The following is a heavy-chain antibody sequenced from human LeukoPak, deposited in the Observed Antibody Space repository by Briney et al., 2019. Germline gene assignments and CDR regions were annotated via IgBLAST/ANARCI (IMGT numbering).Heavy chain of an antibody. D-gene: IGHD3-3*01. Sequence: ASVKVSCKASGYTFTSYYMHWVRQAPGQGLEWMGWMNPNSGNTGYAQKFQGRVTMTRNTSISTAYMELSSLRSEDTAVYYCARMPDFWSGYSNYGMDVWGQGTTVTVYS. J-gene: IGHJ6*02. V-gene: IGHV1-8*02. CDR2: MNPNSGNT. CDR3: ARMPDFWSGYSNYGMDV. CDR1: GYTFTSYY.